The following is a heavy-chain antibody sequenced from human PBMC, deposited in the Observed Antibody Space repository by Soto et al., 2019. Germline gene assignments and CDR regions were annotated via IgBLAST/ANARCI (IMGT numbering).Heavy chain of an antibody. Sequence: QVQLQESGPGLVKPSQTLSLTCTVSVGSITMGDYNWSGIRQPPGKGLEWIGYIYYSGSTYYNPSLKSRVTISVDTSKNQFSLKLSSVTAADTAVYYCARGAAAGTKFDYWGQGTLVTVSS. CDR1: VGSITMGDYN. V-gene: IGHV4-30-4*01. CDR2: IYYSGST. CDR3: ARGAAAGTKFDY. D-gene: IGHD6-13*01. J-gene: IGHJ4*02.